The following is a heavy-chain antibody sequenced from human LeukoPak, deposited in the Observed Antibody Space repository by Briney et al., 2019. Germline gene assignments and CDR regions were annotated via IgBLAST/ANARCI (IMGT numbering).Heavy chain of an antibody. CDR3: ARKTITMIVGYDAFDI. J-gene: IGHJ3*02. CDR2: IAASGTT. D-gene: IGHD3-22*01. CDR1: GGSIESYY. Sequence: SETLSLTCSVSGGSIESYYWSWIRQPPGKGLEFIGYIAASGTTKHNPSLKSRVTLSMDTSKNQFSLKLRSVTAADTAVYYCARKTITMIVGYDAFDIWGQGTMVTVSS. V-gene: IGHV4-4*08.